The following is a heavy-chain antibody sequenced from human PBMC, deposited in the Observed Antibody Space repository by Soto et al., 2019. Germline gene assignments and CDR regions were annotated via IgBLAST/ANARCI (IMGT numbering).Heavy chain of an antibody. CDR3: AKGQGWSYYYDS. J-gene: IGHJ4*01. CDR2: IGGSGGT. CDR1: GFTFSSYA. Sequence: EVQLLESGGGLVQPGGSLRLSCAASGFTFSSYAMSWVRLAPGKGLEWFSSIGGSGGTYYADSVKGRFTISRDNSKNMLYLHLNSLRAEDTAMYYCAKGQGWSYYYDSWGQEPWSPSPQ. D-gene: IGHD2-15*01. V-gene: IGHV3-23*01.